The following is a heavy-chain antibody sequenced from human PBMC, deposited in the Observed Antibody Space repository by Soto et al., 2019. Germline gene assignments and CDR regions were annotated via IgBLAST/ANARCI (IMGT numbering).Heavy chain of an antibody. V-gene: IGHV4-59*01. CDR2: IYYSGST. CDR3: ARAPSVYSSGWYAPRASFDY. Sequence: PSETLSLTCTVSGGSISSYYWSWIRQPPGKGLEWIGYIYYSGSTNYNPSLKSRVTISVDTSKNQFSLKLSSVTAADTAVYYCARAPSVYSSGWYAPRASFDYWGQGTLVTVSS. CDR1: GGSISSYY. D-gene: IGHD6-19*01. J-gene: IGHJ4*02.